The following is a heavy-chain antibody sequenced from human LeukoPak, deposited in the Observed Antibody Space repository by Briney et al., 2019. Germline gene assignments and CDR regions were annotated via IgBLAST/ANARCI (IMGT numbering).Heavy chain of an antibody. D-gene: IGHD1-26*01. V-gene: IGHV4-59*08. CDR3: ARHPPRGDGGKAFDI. J-gene: IGHJ3*02. Sequence: PSETPSLTCTVSGGSINTYYWSWIRQSPGKGLEWIGFIYYSGNTNYNPSLNSRVTISVDTSKNQFSLKLSSVTAADTAVYYCARHPPRGDGGKAFDIWGQGTMITVSS. CDR2: IYYSGNT. CDR1: GGSINTYY.